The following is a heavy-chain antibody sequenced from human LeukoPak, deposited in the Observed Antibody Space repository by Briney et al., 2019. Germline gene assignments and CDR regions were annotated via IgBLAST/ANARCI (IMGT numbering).Heavy chain of an antibody. Sequence: GGSLRLSCAASGFTVSSNYMSWVRQAPGKGLEWVSSIDSGGGSTYYADSVKGRFTTSRDNSKNTLYLQMNSLRAEDTAVYYCAKDAPQPYYYDSSGFSLQYFQHWGQGTLVTVSS. CDR1: GFTVSSNY. D-gene: IGHD3-22*01. CDR2: IDSGGGST. J-gene: IGHJ1*01. CDR3: AKDAPQPYYYDSSGFSLQYFQH. V-gene: IGHV3-23*01.